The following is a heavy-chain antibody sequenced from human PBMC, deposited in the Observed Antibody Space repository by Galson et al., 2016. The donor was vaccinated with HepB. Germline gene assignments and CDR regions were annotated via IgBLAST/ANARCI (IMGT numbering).Heavy chain of an antibody. Sequence: SLRLSCAASGFTFEDYSMHWVRQAPGKGPEWISLISWDGDITYYAESVEGRFTVSRDNSKSSLYLQLNDLRTDDTALYYCTKEGDGSGSFFDYWGQGTLVTVSS. J-gene: IGHJ4*02. CDR1: GFTFEDYS. CDR2: ISWDGDIT. V-gene: IGHV3-43*01. CDR3: TKEGDGSGSFFDY. D-gene: IGHD3-10*01.